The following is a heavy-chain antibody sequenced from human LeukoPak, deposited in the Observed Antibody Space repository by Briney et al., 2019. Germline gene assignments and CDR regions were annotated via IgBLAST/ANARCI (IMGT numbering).Heavy chain of an antibody. Sequence: SVKVSCKASGGTFSSYAISWVRQAPGQGLEWMGRIIPILGIANYAQKFQGRVTITADKSTSTAYMELSSLRSEDTAVYYCARSIARYSYADYWGQGTLVTVSS. V-gene: IGHV1-69*04. CDR1: GGTFSSYA. D-gene: IGHD5-18*01. CDR3: ARSIARYSYADY. J-gene: IGHJ4*02. CDR2: IIPILGIA.